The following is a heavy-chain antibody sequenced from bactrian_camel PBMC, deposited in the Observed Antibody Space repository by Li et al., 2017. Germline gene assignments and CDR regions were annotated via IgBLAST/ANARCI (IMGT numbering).Heavy chain of an antibody. CDR3: TADFLFEGPSIPPPLVTMPSTCQAWKYGRY. J-gene: IGHJ4*01. CDR1: GLSYDDHA. Sequence: QLVESGGGSVQAGGSLRLSCTASGLSYDDHAMGWYRLGPGNECELVSSISSDGSPYYLESVKGRFSIFRDNAKNTVSLQMDSLKPEDTAVYYCTADFLFEGPSIPPPLVTMPSTCQAWKYGRYWGQGTQVTVS. V-gene: IGHV3S63*01. CDR2: ISSDGSP. D-gene: IGHD6*01.